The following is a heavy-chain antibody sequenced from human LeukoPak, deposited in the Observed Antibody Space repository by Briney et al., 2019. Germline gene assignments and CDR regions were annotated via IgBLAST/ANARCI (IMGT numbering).Heavy chain of an antibody. CDR1: GFTFNAYA. V-gene: IGHV3-33*08. CDR2: IWYDGSNK. J-gene: IGHJ5*02. D-gene: IGHD6-13*01. CDR3: AREFGYSSSWPGWFDP. Sequence: GRSLRLSCAASGFTFNAYAMHWVRQAPGKGLEWVAVIWYDGSNKYYADSVKGRFTISRDNSKNTLYLQMNSLRAEDTAVYYCAREFGYSSSWPGWFDPWGQGTLVTVSS.